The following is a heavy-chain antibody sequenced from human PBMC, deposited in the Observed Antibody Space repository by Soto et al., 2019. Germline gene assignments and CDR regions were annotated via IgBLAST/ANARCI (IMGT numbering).Heavy chain of an antibody. CDR1: GYTVTGYY. CDR3: ASKLCRPAGNRDAFDI. CDR2: INPNSGGT. J-gene: IGHJ3*02. Sequence: QVQLVQSGAEVKKPGASVKVSCKASGYTVTGYYMHWVRQAPRQGLEWMGWINPNSGGTNYAQKFQGWVNMTRNPAIRTAYLELSRLRSDDTAVYYGASKLCRPAGNRDAFDIWGQGTMVTVSS. V-gene: IGHV1-2*04. D-gene: IGHD2-2*01.